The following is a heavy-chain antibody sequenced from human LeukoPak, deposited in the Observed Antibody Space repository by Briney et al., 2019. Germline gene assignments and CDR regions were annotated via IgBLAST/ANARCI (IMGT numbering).Heavy chain of an antibody. CDR3: ARVYSSGWYDSFYFDY. CDR2: INPNSGGT. Sequence: RASVKVSCKASGYTFTGYYMHWVRQAPGQGLEWMGWINPNSGGTNYAQKFQGRVTMTRDTSISTAHMELSRLRSDDTAVYYCARVYSSGWYDSFYFDYWGQGTLVTVSS. J-gene: IGHJ4*02. V-gene: IGHV1-2*02. CDR1: GYTFTGYY. D-gene: IGHD6-19*01.